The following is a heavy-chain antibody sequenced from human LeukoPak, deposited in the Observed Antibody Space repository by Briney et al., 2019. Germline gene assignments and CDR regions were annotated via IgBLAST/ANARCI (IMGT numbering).Heavy chain of an antibody. CDR1: GFTFSSYA. D-gene: IGHD3-22*01. CDR2: ISSNGGST. J-gene: IGHJ4*02. V-gene: IGHV3-64*01. Sequence: GGSLRLSCAASGFTFSSYAMHWVRQAPGKGLEYVSAISSNGGSTYYANSVKGRFTISRDNSKNTLYLQMNSLRAEDTAVYYCARNYYDSSGYYYVWRYFDYWGQGTLVTVSS. CDR3: ARNYYDSSGYYYVWRYFDY.